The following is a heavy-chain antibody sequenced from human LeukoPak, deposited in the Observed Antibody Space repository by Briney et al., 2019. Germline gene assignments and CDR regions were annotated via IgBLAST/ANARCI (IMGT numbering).Heavy chain of an antibody. CDR2: IIPIFGTA. CDR3: ATPGDYEGAFDI. V-gene: IGHV1-69*13. CDR1: GGTFSSYA. Sequence: SVKVSCKASGGTFSSYAISWVRQAPGQGLEWMGGIIPIFGTANYAQKFQGRVTITADESTSTAYMELSSLRSEDTAVYYCATPGDYEGAFDIWGQGTMVTVSS. D-gene: IGHD4-17*01. J-gene: IGHJ3*02.